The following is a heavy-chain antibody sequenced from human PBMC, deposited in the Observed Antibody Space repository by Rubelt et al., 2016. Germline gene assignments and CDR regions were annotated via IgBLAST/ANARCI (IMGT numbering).Heavy chain of an antibody. V-gene: IGHV2-5*02. Sequence: QITLKESGPTLVKPTQTLTLTCTFSGFSLNSNGVAVGWIRQPPGKALEWLALIYWENDKRYSPSLKSRLTVTKDPPRTHVVLTVTNMDPMDTATEYCAHRVWDSTRWYGTHYDYWGRGTPVTVSS. CDR1: GFSLNSNGVA. J-gene: IGHJ4*02. CDR3: AHRVWDSTRWYGTHYDY. D-gene: IGHD6-19*01. CDR2: IYWENDK.